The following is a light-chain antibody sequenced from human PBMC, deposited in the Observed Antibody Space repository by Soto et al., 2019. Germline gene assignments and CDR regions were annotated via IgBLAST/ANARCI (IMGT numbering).Light chain of an antibody. V-gene: IGKV1-27*01. Sequence: DIQMTQSPTSLSASVGDRVTITCRAGQDIRNFVAWYQQKPGKAPKLLIYAASTLQSGVPSRFSGSGSGTDFTLTINRLQPEDVATYSCQKYSSVPVFGPGTKVEIK. CDR3: QKYSSVPV. CDR2: AAS. CDR1: QDIRNF. J-gene: IGKJ3*01.